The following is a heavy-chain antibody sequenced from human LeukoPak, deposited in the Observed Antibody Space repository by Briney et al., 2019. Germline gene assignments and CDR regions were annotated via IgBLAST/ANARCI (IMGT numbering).Heavy chain of an antibody. CDR3: ARHFDYSLNYMDV. Sequence: SETLSLTCAVYGGSFSGYYWSWIRQPPGKGLEWIGEINHSGSTNYNPSLKSRVTISVDTSKNQFSLKLSSVTAADTAVYYCARHFDYSLNYMDVWGKGTTVTVSS. J-gene: IGHJ6*03. CDR2: INHSGST. D-gene: IGHD3-9*01. V-gene: IGHV4-34*01. CDR1: GGSFSGYY.